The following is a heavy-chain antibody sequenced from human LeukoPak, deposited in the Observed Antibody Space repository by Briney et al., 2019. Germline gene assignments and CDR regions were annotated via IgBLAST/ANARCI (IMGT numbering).Heavy chain of an antibody. CDR3: AKDYASLIWLGELLY. J-gene: IGHJ4*02. V-gene: IGHV3-21*04. Sequence: GRSLRPSCAASGFTLSILSINWVRQAPGEGVGWVSCISSRSSYIYYADSVKGRFTISRDNSKNALYLKMNSLRAEDTAVYYCAKDYASLIWLGELLYWGQGTLVTVSS. CDR1: GFTLSILS. CDR2: ISSRSSYI. D-gene: IGHD3-10*01.